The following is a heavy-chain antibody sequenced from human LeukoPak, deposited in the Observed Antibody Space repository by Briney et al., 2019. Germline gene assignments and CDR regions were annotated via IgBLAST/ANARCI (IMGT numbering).Heavy chain of an antibody. CDR2: INPNSGGT. D-gene: IGHD3-22*01. Sequence: ASVKVSCKASGYTFTGYYMHWVRQAPGQGLEWMGWINPNSGGTNYAQKFQGRVTMTRDTSISTAYMELSRLRSDDTAVYYCARGYNYYASSGYRLFDYWGQGTLVTVSS. CDR3: ARGYNYYASSGYRLFDY. V-gene: IGHV1-2*02. J-gene: IGHJ4*02. CDR1: GYTFTGYY.